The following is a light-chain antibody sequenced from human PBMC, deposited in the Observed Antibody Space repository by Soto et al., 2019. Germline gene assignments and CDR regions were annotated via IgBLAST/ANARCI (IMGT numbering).Light chain of an antibody. CDR3: CSYEGGGTSRV. Sequence: QSALTQPASMSGSPGQSITISCTGTSSDVGSCNRVSWFHQHPDKAPKVRIFEATQRPSGVSHRFSGSRSGNTASLTISGLQAEDEADYYCCSYEGGGTSRVFGTGTKLTVL. J-gene: IGLJ1*01. CDR1: SSDVGSCNR. CDR2: EAT. V-gene: IGLV2-23*01.